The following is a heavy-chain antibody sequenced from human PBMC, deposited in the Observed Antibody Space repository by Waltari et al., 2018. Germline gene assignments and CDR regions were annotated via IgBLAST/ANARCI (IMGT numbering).Heavy chain of an antibody. V-gene: IGHV3-30*18. CDR3: AKGPYCSGGSCYSDAFDI. J-gene: IGHJ3*02. Sequence: QVQLVESGGGVVQPGRSLRLSCAASGFTFSSYGMHWVRQAPGKGLEWVAVISYDGSNKYYAESVKGRFTISRDNSKNTLYLQMNSLRAEDTAVYYCAKGPYCSGGSCYSDAFDIWGQGTMVTVSS. CDR1: GFTFSSYG. CDR2: ISYDGSNK. D-gene: IGHD2-15*01.